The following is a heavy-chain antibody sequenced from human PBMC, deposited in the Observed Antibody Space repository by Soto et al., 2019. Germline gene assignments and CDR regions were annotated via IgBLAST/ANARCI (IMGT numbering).Heavy chain of an antibody. J-gene: IGHJ3*02. CDR2: TSSSTSYI. V-gene: IGHV3-21*01. Sequence: GGSLRLSCAASGFTFSSYSMNWVRQAPGKGLEWVSSTSSSTSYIYYANSVKGRFTISRDNAKNSLYLQMNSLRAEDTAVYYCARDQAAGTSIYAFDIWGQGTMVTVSS. CDR3: ARDQAAGTSIYAFDI. CDR1: GFTFSSYS. D-gene: IGHD6-13*01.